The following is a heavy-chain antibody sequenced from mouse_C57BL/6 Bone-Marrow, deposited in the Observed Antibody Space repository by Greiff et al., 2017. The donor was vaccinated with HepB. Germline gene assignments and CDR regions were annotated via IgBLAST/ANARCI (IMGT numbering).Heavy chain of an antibody. CDR1: GFTFSDYG. V-gene: IGHV5-15*01. CDR3: ARRNYYGSSYDAMDY. Sequence: EVQGVESGGGLVQPGGSLKLSCAASGFTFSDYGMAWVRQAPRKGPEWVAFISNLAYSIYYADTVTGRFTISRENAKNTLYLEMSSLRSEDTDMYYCARRNYYGSSYDAMDYWGQGTSVTVSS. CDR2: ISNLAYSI. J-gene: IGHJ4*01. D-gene: IGHD1-1*01.